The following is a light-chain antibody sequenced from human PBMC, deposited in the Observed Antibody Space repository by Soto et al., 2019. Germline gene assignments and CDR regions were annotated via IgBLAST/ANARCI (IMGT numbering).Light chain of an antibody. CDR2: GAS. V-gene: IGKV3-15*01. J-gene: IGKJ1*01. Sequence: EVVMTHSPGTGSLSPVERAALSCRASQSVRSNLAWYQQKLGQAPRVLIYGASTRATGIPARFTGSGSGTEFILTITSLQSEDSAVYYCQEYNTWPWTFGQGTKVDI. CDR1: QSVRSN. CDR3: QEYNTWPWT.